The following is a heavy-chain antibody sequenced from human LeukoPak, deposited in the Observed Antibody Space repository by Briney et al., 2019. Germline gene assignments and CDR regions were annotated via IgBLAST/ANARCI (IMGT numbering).Heavy chain of an antibody. J-gene: IGHJ4*02. CDR3: TTEDSSGPFDY. Sequence: GGSLRLSCAASGFTFTNAWMSWVRQAPGKGLEWVGRINSKTDGGSTDYAAPVKGRFTISRDDSKNTLYLQMDSLKTEDTAVYYCTTEDSSGPFDYWGQGTLVTVSS. D-gene: IGHD3-22*01. CDR1: GFTFTNAW. V-gene: IGHV3-15*01. CDR2: INSKTDGGST.